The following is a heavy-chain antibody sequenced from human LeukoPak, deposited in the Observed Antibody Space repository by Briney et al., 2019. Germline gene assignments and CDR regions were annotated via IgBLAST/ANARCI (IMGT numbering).Heavy chain of an antibody. D-gene: IGHD2-21*02. J-gene: IGHJ1*01. V-gene: IGHV3-53*01. Sequence: PGGSLRLSCAASGFTVRSNSMTWVRQAPGRGLEWVSVIYSGGSTYYADSVSGRFTISRDESDNTLFLQMTSLRVEDTALYYCARAREYCGGDEYYEYFQDWGQGTLVIVSS. CDR3: ARAREYCGGDEYYEYFQD. CDR2: IYSGGST. CDR1: GFTVRSNS.